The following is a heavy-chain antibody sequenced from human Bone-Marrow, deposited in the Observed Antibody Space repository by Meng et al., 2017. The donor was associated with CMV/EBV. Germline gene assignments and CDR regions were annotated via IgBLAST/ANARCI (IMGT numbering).Heavy chain of an antibody. V-gene: IGHV1-2*02. D-gene: IGHD6-6*01. J-gene: IGHJ4*02. CDR1: GYTFTTYG. CDR3: ARNGVFSSSSV. CDR2: INPYSGGT. Sequence: HVQLWQAGAGVKEPGASVKVSCKVSGYTFTTYGITWVRQAPGQGLEWMGWINPYSGGTNYAQKFQGRVTMTRDTSISTAYMELSRLRSDDTAVYYCARNGVFSSSSVWGQGTLVTVSS.